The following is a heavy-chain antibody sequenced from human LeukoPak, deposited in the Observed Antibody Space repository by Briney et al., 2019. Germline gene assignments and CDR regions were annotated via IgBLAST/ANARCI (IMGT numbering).Heavy chain of an antibody. CDR3: ALYYYGSGSYYNVSPAFDI. V-gene: IGHV1-18*01. CDR2: ISAYNGNT. D-gene: IGHD3-10*01. Sequence: ASVKVSCKASGYSFTSYGISWVRQAPGQGREWMGWISAYNGNTNYAQKLQGRVTMTTDTSTSTAYMELRSLRSDDTAVYYCALYYYGSGSYYNVSPAFDIWGQGTMVTVSS. CDR1: GYSFTSYG. J-gene: IGHJ3*02.